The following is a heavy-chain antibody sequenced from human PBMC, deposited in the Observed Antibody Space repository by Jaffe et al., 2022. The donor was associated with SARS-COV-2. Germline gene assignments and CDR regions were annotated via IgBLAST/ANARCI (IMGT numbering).Heavy chain of an antibody. CDR1: GFTFSSYA. CDR2: ISGSGGST. D-gene: IGHD3-10*01. Sequence: EVQLLESGGGLVQPGGSLRLSCAASGFTFSSYAMSWVRQAPGKGLEWVSAISGSGGSTYYADSVKGRFTISRDNSKNTLYLQMNSLRAEDTAVYYCAKDPPQTPWFGELPSGAMTGLFDYWGQGTLVTVSS. V-gene: IGHV3-23*01. CDR3: AKDPPQTPWFGELPSGAMTGLFDY. J-gene: IGHJ4*02.